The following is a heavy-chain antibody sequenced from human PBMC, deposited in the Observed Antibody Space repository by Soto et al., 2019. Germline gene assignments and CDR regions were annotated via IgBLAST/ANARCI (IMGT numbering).Heavy chain of an antibody. CDR1: GFTFSNYA. J-gene: IGHJ4*02. Sequence: EVQLLESGGGLVQPGRSLRLSCAASGFTFSNYAMSWARQAPGQGLDWVSAISGSGGTTYYADSVKGRFTISRDNSKNTLFQQMNSLRAEDAAVYYCAKFFVETGSNSGWPWSFHYWGQGTLVTVSS. CDR2: ISGSGGTT. D-gene: IGHD6-25*01. V-gene: IGHV3-23*01. CDR3: AKFFVETGSNSGWPWSFHY.